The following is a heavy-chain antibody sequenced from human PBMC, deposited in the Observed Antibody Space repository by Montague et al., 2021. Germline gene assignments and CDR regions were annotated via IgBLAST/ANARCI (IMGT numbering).Heavy chain of an antibody. V-gene: IGHV4-39*07. J-gene: IGHJ5*02. Sequence: SETLSLTCTVSGASITSNSYDWGWTRESPGKGLEWIGSIYYSGNSFYQPSLKSRITMAVDTSKNQFSLKLSSVTAADTAIYYCARVFSSGYVGWFDPWGQGTLVTVSS. CDR3: ARVFSSGYVGWFDP. CDR2: IYYSGNS. D-gene: IGHD6-13*01. CDR1: GASITSNSYD.